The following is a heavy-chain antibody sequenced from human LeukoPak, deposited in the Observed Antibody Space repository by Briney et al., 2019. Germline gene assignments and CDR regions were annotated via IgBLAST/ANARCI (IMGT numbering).Heavy chain of an antibody. J-gene: IGHJ4*02. Sequence: PGGSLRLSCAASGFTFSSYAMHWVRQAPGKGLEWVAVISYDGSNKYYADSVKGRFTISRDNSKNTLYLQMNSLRAEDTAVYYCARDRVGSYFDYWGQGTLVTVSS. CDR3: ARDRVGSYFDY. CDR2: ISYDGSNK. V-gene: IGHV3-30-3*01. D-gene: IGHD1-26*01. CDR1: GFTFSSYA.